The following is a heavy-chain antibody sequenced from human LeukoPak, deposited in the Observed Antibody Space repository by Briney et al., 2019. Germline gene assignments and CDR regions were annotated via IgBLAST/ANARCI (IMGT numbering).Heavy chain of an antibody. J-gene: IGHJ5*02. D-gene: IGHD3-3*01. V-gene: IGHV4-4*07. CDR1: GGSISSYY. CDR3: ARSGRYYDFWSGYGNWFDP. CDR2: IYTSGST. Sequence: SETLSLTCTVSGGSISSYYWSWIRQPAGKGLEWIGRIYTSGSTNYNPSLKSRVTMSVDTSKNQFSLKLSSVTAADTAVYYCARSGRYYDFWSGYGNWFDPWGQGTLVTVSS.